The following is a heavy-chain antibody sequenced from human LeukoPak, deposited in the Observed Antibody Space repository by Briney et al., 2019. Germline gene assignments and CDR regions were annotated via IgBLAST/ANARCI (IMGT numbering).Heavy chain of an antibody. J-gene: IGHJ6*02. Sequence: GGSLRLSCAASGFTFSSYGMHWVRQAPGKGLEWVAVISYDGSNKYYADSVKGRFTISGDNSKNTLYLQMNSLRAEDTAVYYCAKYRATEYYGMDVWGQGTTVTVSS. CDR2: ISYDGSNK. CDR3: AKYRATEYYGMDV. CDR1: GFTFSSYG. V-gene: IGHV3-30*18. D-gene: IGHD2/OR15-2a*01.